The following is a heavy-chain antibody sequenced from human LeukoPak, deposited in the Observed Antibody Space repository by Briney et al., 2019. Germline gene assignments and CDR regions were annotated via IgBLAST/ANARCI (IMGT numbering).Heavy chain of an antibody. CDR2: INHSGST. CDR1: GGSIRSSYYY. V-gene: IGHV4-39*07. Sequence: SETLSLTCTVSGGSIRSSYYYWGWIRQPPGKGLEWIGEINHSGSTNYNPSLKSRVTISVDTSKNQFSLKLSSVTAADTAVYYCARVCYIGDCLEDYWGQGTLVTVSP. CDR3: ARVCYIGDCLEDY. D-gene: IGHD2-21*02. J-gene: IGHJ4*02.